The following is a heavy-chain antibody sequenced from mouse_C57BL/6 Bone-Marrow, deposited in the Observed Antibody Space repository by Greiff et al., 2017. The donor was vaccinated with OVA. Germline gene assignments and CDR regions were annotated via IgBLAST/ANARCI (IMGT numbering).Heavy chain of an antibody. V-gene: IGHV5-17*01. CDR3: ALYVSSQYYYAMDY. CDR2: ISSGSSTS. J-gene: IGHJ4*01. CDR1: GFTFSDYG. D-gene: IGHD1-1*01. Sequence: VQLKESGGGLVKPGGSLKLSCAASGFTFSDYGMHWVRQAPEKGLEWVAYISSGSSTSYYADTVKGRFTISRDNAKNTLFRQMTSLRSEDTAMYYCALYVSSQYYYAMDYWGQGTSVTVSS.